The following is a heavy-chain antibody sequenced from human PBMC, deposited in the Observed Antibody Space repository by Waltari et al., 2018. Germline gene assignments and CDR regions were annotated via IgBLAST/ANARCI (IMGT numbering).Heavy chain of an antibody. CDR2: IYHTGTT. Sequence: QVQLQESGPGLVKPSETLSLTCTVSNYSITSGYFWGWIRQSPGKGLEWIGSIYHTGTTYSNPSLKSRVTISIDTSKKQFSLRLRSVTAADTGVYFCARDKGFYDVLPGRGWFDPWGQGTLVTVSS. J-gene: IGHJ5*02. V-gene: IGHV4-38-2*02. CDR1: NYSITSGYF. CDR3: ARDKGFYDVLPGRGWFDP. D-gene: IGHD3-9*01.